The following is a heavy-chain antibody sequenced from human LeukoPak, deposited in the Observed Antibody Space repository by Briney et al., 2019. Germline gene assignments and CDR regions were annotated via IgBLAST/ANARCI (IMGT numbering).Heavy chain of an antibody. J-gene: IGHJ6*03. CDR2: IYTSGST. CDR1: GGSISSYY. Sequence: PSETLSLTCTVSGGSISSYYWSWIRQPPGKGLEWIGYIYTSGSTNYNPSLKSRVTISVDTSKNQFSLKLSSVTAADTAVYFCARDLGGYPFFMDVWAEGPRSSSP. D-gene: IGHD2-15*01. CDR3: ARDLGGYPFFMDV. V-gene: IGHV4-4*09.